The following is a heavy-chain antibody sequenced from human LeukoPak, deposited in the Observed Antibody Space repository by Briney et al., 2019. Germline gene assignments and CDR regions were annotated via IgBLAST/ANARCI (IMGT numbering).Heavy chain of an antibody. D-gene: IGHD4-11*01. CDR2: ISSSGTTI. J-gene: IGHJ4*02. CDR3: ARDPTVREVYYFDY. V-gene: IGHV3-11*01. CDR1: GFTFTDYF. Sequence: GSLRLSCAASGFTFTDYFMAWIRQAPGKGLEWVSYISSSGTTIFYTDSVKGRFTISRDNAKNSLYLQMSSLRAEDTAVYYCARDPTVREVYYFDYWGQGTLVTVSS.